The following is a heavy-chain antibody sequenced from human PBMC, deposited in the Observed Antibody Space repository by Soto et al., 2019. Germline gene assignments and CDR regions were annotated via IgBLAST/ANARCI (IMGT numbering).Heavy chain of an antibody. V-gene: IGHV1-46*01. CDR2: INPSGGST. D-gene: IGHD4-17*01. J-gene: IGHJ6*02. CDR1: GYTFTSYY. CDR3: ARDGGYGDYDKRSYGMDV. Sequence: ASVKVSCKASGYTFTSYYMHWVRQAPGHGLEWMGIINPSGGSTSYAQKFQGRVTMTRDTSTSTVYMELSSLRSEDTAVYYCARDGGYGDYDKRSYGMDVWGQGTTVTVSS.